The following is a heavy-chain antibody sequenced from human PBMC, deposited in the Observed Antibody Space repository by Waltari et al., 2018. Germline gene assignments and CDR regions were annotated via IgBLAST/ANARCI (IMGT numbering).Heavy chain of an antibody. J-gene: IGHJ5*02. V-gene: IGHV4-39*01. CDR3: ARMTTVLTGPTGTNWFDP. Sequence: QLQLQESGPGLVKPSETLSLTCTVSGGSISSSSYYWGWIRQPPGKGLEWIGSIYYSGSTYYNPSLKSRVTISVDTSKNQFSLKLSSVTAADTAVYYCARMTTVLTGPTGTNWFDPWGQGTLVTVSS. CDR1: GGSISSSSYY. CDR2: IYYSGST. D-gene: IGHD4-17*01.